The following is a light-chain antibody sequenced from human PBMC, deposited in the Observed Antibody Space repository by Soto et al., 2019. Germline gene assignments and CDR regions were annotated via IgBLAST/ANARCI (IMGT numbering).Light chain of an antibody. V-gene: IGLV2-23*02. CDR3: CSYAGTTTWV. Sequence: QSALTQPASVSGSPGQSITISCTGASSDVGGYNHVSWYQQHPGKGPKLLIYEVSHRPSGISNRFSASKSGNTASLTISGVQAEDEADYYCCSYAGTTTWVFGGGTKLTVL. CDR2: EVS. CDR1: SSDVGGYNH. J-gene: IGLJ3*02.